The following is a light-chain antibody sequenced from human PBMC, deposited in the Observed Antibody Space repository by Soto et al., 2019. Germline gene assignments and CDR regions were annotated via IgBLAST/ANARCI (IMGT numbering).Light chain of an antibody. Sequence: EIVLTQSPATLSLSPGERATLSCRASQSVSSYLAWYQRKPGQAPRLLIYDASNRATGIPARFSGSGSGTDFPLTISRLEPEDFAVYYCQQRSNWLTFGGGTKVEIK. V-gene: IGKV3-11*01. CDR3: QQRSNWLT. CDR1: QSVSSY. CDR2: DAS. J-gene: IGKJ4*01.